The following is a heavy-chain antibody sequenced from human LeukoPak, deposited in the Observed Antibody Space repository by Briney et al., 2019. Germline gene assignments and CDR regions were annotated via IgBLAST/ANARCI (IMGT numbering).Heavy chain of an antibody. CDR3: ARRVFGLRCWDY. CDR2: INPSGGST. V-gene: IGHV1-46*03. J-gene: IGHJ4*02. CDR1: GYTFTSYY. D-gene: IGHD3-10*02. Sequence: ASVKVSCKASGYTFTSYYMHWVRQAPGQGLEWMGIINPSGGSTSYAQKFQGRVTMTRDTSTSPVYIELGSLRSEDTAVDFCARRVFGLRCWDYWGQGTLVTASS.